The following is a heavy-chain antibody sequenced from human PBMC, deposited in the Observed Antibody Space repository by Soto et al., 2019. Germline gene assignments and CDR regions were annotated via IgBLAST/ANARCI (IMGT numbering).Heavy chain of an antibody. Sequence: PGGSLRLSCAASGFTFSSYVMHWVRQAPGKGLEWVAVISYDGSNKYYADSVKGRFTISRDYSKNILLLQMNSLRDEDSAIYYCTKDRHPDGIWTFDFWGQGTLVTVSS. D-gene: IGHD3-9*01. CDR3: TKDRHPDGIWTFDF. V-gene: IGHV3-30*18. J-gene: IGHJ4*02. CDR2: ISYDGSNK. CDR1: GFTFSSYV.